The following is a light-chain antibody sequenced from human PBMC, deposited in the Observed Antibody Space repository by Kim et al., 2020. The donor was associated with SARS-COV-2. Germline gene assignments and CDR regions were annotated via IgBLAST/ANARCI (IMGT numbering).Light chain of an antibody. Sequence: DFQMTQSPSTLSASVGDRVTITCRASQNINHWLAWYQQKPGKAPKLLIYAASSLQSGVPSRFSGSGSGTDFTLTISSLQPEDFATYYCQQANSFPWTFGQGTKVDIK. CDR2: AAS. CDR1: QNINHW. CDR3: QQANSFPWT. J-gene: IGKJ1*01. V-gene: IGKV1-12*01.